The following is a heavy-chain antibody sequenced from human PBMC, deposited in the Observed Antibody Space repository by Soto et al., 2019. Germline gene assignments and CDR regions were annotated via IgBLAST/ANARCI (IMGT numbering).Heavy chain of an antibody. CDR3: ARRDTSGFLRYFDN. D-gene: IGHD3-3*01. CDR1: GGTLSSFINYP. Sequence: QMQLVQSGAEVKKPGSSVKVSCKASGGTLSSFINYPINWVRQAPRQGLEWMGGIVPNVGTVNYAQKFQGRVTTTADKSTGTAYMELSSLRSEDTALYYCARRDTSGFLRYFDNWGQGTLVTVSS. V-gene: IGHV1-69*06. J-gene: IGHJ4*02. CDR2: IVPNVGTV.